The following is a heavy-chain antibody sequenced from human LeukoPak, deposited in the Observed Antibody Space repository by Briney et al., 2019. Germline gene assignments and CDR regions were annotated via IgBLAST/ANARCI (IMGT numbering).Heavy chain of an antibody. CDR2: ICGSGGST. CDR1: GFTFSNYA. D-gene: IGHD3-16*01. J-gene: IGHJ4*02. V-gene: IGHV3-23*01. Sequence: GGSLRLSCAASGFTFSNYAMGWVRQAPGKGLEWVSVICGSGGSTNYADSVKGRFTISRDNSKNTLYLQMNSLRAEDTAVYYCAKDRTRIMITFGDHTLYYFDYWGQGTLVTVSS. CDR3: AKDRTRIMITFGDHTLYYFDY.